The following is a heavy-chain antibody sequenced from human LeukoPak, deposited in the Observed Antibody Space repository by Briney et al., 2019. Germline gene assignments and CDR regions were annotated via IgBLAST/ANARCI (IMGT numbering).Heavy chain of an antibody. V-gene: IGHV3-53*05. CDR3: ASPADYGDYESDYYYYGMDV. CDR2: IYSGGST. Sequence: GGSLRLSCAASGFTVSSNYMSWVRQAPGKGLEWVSGIYSGGSTYYADSVKGRFTISRDNSKNTLYLQMNSLRAEDTAVYYCASPADYGDYESDYYYYGMDVWGQGTTVTVSS. J-gene: IGHJ6*02. CDR1: GFTVSSNY. D-gene: IGHD4-17*01.